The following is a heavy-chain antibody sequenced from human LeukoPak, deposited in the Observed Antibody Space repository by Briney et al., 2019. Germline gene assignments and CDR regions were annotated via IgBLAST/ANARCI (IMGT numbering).Heavy chain of an antibody. CDR3: ANGPYGEYYDFWSGYAGVPFDY. V-gene: IGHV3-23*01. Sequence: PGGSLRLSYAASGFTFSSYAMSWVRQAPGKGLEWVSAISGSGGSTYYADSVKGRFTISRDNSKNTLYLQMNSLRAEDTAVYYCANGPYGEYYDFWSGYAGVPFDYWGQGTLVTVSS. CDR1: GFTFSSYA. D-gene: IGHD3-3*01. J-gene: IGHJ4*02. CDR2: ISGSGGST.